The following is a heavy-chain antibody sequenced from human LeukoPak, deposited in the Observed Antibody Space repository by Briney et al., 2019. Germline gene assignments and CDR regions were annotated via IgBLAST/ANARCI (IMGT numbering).Heavy chain of an antibody. V-gene: IGHV4-59*01. CDR3: ARTVVPAARGDWFDP. CDR2: IYYSGST. J-gene: IGHJ5*02. CDR1: GGSISSYY. D-gene: IGHD2-2*01. Sequence: SETLSLTCTVSGGSISSYYWSWIRQPPGKGLGWIGYIYYSGSTNYNPSLKSRVTISVDTSKNQFSLKLSSVTAADTAVYYCARTVVPAARGDWFDPWGQGTLVTVSS.